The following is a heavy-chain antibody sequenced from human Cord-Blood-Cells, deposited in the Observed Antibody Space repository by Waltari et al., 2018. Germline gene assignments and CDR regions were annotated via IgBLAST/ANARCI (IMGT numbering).Heavy chain of an antibody. CDR2: ISYDGSNK. V-gene: IGHV3-30*18. J-gene: IGHJ3*02. CDR3: AKDYRRKSPNGAFDI. CDR1: GFTFSSYG. Sequence: PGRSLRLSCAASGFTFSSYGMHWVRQAPGKGLEWVAVISYDGSNKYYADSVKGRFTISRDNSKNTLYLQMNSLRAEDTAVYYCAKDYRRKSPNGAFDIWGQGTMVTVSS. D-gene: IGHD2-8*01.